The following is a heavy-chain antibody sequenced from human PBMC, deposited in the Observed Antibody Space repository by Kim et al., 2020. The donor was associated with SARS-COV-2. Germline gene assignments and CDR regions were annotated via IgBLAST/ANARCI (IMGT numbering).Heavy chain of an antibody. J-gene: IGHJ4*02. CDR3: ARVRGVDRGGGYEFDY. Sequence: GGSLRLSCAASGFIFSSYSMNWVRQAPGKGLEWVSCISGSGTTTDYADSVKGRFTVSRDNAKNSLYLQMISLRDEDTAVYYCARVRGVDRGGGYEFDYWGQGTLVTVSS. CDR2: ISGSGTTT. V-gene: IGHV3-48*02. CDR1: GFIFSSYS. D-gene: IGHD5-12*01.